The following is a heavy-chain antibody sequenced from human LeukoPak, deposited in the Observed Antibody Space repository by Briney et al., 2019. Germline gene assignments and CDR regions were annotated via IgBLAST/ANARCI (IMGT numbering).Heavy chain of an antibody. D-gene: IGHD3-22*01. CDR3: AAHYSYDTGGQDY. Sequence: PSETLSLTCTVSGGSITSYYWSWIRQSAGKGLEWIGRIYTSGSTNYNPSLKSRVSMSVDTSKNQFSLKLTSVTAADTAVYYCAAHYSYDTGGQDYWGQGTLVTVSS. V-gene: IGHV4-4*07. CDR2: IYTSGST. J-gene: IGHJ4*02. CDR1: GGSITSYY.